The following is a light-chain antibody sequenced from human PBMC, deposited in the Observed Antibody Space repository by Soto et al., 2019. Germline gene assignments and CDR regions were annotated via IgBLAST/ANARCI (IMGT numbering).Light chain of an antibody. CDR1: QSVSSC. V-gene: IGKV1-39*01. Sequence: DIQMTQSPSSLSASVGDRVTIPCRACQSVSSCLDWYQQKPGKAPKLLIYAASSLQSGVPSRFSGSGSGTDFTLTISSLPPEDFATYYCQQSYSTPRTFGQGTKVDI. J-gene: IGKJ1*01. CDR3: QQSYSTPRT. CDR2: AAS.